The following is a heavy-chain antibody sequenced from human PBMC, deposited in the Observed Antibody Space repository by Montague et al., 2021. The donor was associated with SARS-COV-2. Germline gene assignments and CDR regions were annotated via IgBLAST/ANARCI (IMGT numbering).Heavy chain of an antibody. V-gene: IGHV4-34*01. CDR2: VDQSRNT. CDR1: GGSFRNYY. D-gene: IGHD3-3*01. Sequence: SETLSLTCAVYGGSFRNYYWSWIRQSPGKGLEWIGEVDQSRNTNYNPSLKSRVTISADISKNQFSVKLASATAADTGIYYCARGTRDFPIVVLEASTHTYLDSWGQGTPVTVSS. CDR3: ARGTRDFPIVVLEASTHTYLDS. J-gene: IGHJ4*01.